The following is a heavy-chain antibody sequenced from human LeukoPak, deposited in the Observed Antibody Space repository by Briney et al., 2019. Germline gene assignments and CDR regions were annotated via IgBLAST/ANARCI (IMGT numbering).Heavy chain of an antibody. D-gene: IGHD2-2*02. CDR3: AKWGKYCSSTSCYTYFDY. J-gene: IGHJ4*02. V-gene: IGHV3-23*01. Sequence: SGGSLRLSRAASGFTFSSYAMSWVRQAPGRGLEWVSAISGSGGSTYYADSVKGRFTISRDNSKNTLYLQMNSLRAEDTAVYYCAKWGKYCSSTSCYTYFDYWGQGTLVTVSS. CDR2: ISGSGGST. CDR1: GFTFSSYA.